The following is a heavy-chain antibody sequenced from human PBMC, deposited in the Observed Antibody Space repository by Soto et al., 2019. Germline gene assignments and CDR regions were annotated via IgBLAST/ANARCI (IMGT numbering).Heavy chain of an antibody. J-gene: IGHJ4*02. CDR2: INHSGST. CDR1: GGSFSGYY. V-gene: IGHV4-34*01. Sequence: PSETLSLTCAVYGGSFSGYYWSWIRQPPGKGLEWIGEINHSGSTNYNPSLKSRVTISVDTSKNQFSLKLSSVTAADTAVYYCARDSSGWRNGRRYFDYWGQGTLVTVSS. CDR3: ARDSSGWRNGRRYFDY. D-gene: IGHD6-19*01.